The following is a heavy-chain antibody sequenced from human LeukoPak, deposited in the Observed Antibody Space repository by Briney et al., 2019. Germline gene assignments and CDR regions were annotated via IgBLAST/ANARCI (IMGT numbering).Heavy chain of an antibody. J-gene: IGHJ5*02. CDR3: TTDPNPLSPYVLGFDP. CDR2: IKSKTDGGTT. V-gene: IGHV3-15*01. Sequence: SGGSLRLSCAASGFTFSNAWMSWVRQAPGKGLEWVGRIKSKTDGGTTDYAAPVKGRFTISRDDSKNTLYLQMNSLKTEDTAVYYCTTDPNPLSPYVLGFDPWGQGTLVTVSS. CDR1: GFTFSNAW. D-gene: IGHD2/OR15-2a*01.